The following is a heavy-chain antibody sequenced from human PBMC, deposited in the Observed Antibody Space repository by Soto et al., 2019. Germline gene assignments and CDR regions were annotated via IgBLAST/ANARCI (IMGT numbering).Heavy chain of an antibody. CDR2: IWYDGSNK. Sequence: QVQLVESGGGVVQPGRSLRLSCAASGFTFSSYGMHWVRQAPGKGLEWVAVIWYDGSNKYYADSVKGRFTISRDNSKKTLYLKMTGRRAEDTAVFYLARDIIRGSVGGCYRPSLMDYWGQEPLVPVSS. V-gene: IGHV3-33*01. J-gene: IGHJ4*02. D-gene: IGHD3-16*02. CDR3: ARDIIRGSVGGCYRPSLMDY. CDR1: GFTFSSYG.